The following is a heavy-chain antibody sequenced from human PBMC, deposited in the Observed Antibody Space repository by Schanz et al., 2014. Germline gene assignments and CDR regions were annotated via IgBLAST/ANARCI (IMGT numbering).Heavy chain of an antibody. CDR1: GGSISSYY. D-gene: IGHD3-16*01. J-gene: IGHJ6*02. Sequence: QVQLQESGPGLVRPSETLSLTCTVSGGSISSYYWSWIRQSPGKGPEWIGYISYSGSTSFNPSLKSRLTMSVDTSKNQFSLRLSSVTAADTAVYYCARHGGIPYYPMDVWGQGTTXTVSS. CDR2: ISYSGST. V-gene: IGHV4-59*06. CDR3: ARHGGIPYYPMDV.